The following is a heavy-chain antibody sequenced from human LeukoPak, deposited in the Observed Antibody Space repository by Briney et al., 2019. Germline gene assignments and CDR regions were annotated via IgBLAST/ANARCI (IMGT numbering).Heavy chain of an antibody. V-gene: IGHV3-48*04. CDR2: ISSSGSTI. J-gene: IGHJ4*02. D-gene: IGHD6-25*01. CDR1: GVTFRSYG. CDR3: AREWQRTFDY. Sequence: GGSLRLSCAASGVTFRSYGMHWVRQAPGKGLEWVSYISSSGSTIYYADSVKGRFTISRDNAKNSLYLQMNSLRAEDTAVYYCAREWQRTFDYWGQGTLVTVSS.